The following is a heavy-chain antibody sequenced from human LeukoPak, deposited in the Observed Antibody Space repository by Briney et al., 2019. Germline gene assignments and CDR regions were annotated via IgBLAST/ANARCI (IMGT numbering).Heavy chain of an antibody. D-gene: IGHD3-22*01. V-gene: IGHV3-64*01. CDR2: ISSNGGST. CDR3: AKKTWDSSAWYFFDY. J-gene: IGHJ4*02. CDR1: GFTFSSYA. Sequence: RSGGSLRLSCAASGFTFSSYAMHWVRQAPGKGLEYVSAISSNGGSTYYANSVKGRFTISRDNSKNTLYLQMNSLRAEDTAVYYCAKKTWDSSAWYFFDYWGQGTLVTVSS.